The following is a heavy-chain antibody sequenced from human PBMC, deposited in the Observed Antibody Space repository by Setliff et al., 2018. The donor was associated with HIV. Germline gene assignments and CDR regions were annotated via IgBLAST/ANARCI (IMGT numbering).Heavy chain of an antibody. V-gene: IGHV3-23*01. CDR3: AKSPYYYDSRPLDY. Sequence: GGSLRLSCAASGFTFSSYAMSWVRQAPGKGLEWVSAISGSGGSTYYADSVKGRFTISRDNSKNTLYLQMNSLRAEDTAVYYCAKSPYYYDSRPLDYWGQGTLVTVSS. D-gene: IGHD3-22*01. CDR1: GFTFSSYA. CDR2: ISGSGGST. J-gene: IGHJ4*02.